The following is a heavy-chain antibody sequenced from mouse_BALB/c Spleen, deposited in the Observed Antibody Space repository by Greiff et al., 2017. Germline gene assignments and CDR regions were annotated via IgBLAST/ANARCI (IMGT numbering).Heavy chain of an antibody. CDR3: ARWDYVNSWYFDV. CDR1: GYTFTSYV. V-gene: IGHV1-14*01. CDR2: INPYNVGT. D-gene: IGHD2-1*01. J-gene: IGHJ1*01. Sequence: EVQLQQSGPELVKPGASVKMSCKASGYTFTSYVMHWVKQKPGQGLEWIGYINPYNVGTKYNEKFKGKATLTSDKSSSTAYMELSSLTSEDSAVYYCARWDYVNSWYFDVWGAGTTVTVSS.